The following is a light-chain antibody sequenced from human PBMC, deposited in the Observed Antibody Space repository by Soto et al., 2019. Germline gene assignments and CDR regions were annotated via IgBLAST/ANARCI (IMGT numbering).Light chain of an antibody. CDR1: SGSVSTSHY. Sequence: QTVVTQEPSLSVSPGGTVTLTCGFSSGSVSTSHYPSWCQQTPGQSPRTLIYNSNRRSSGVPDRFSGSFLGNKAALTITGAQADDDSDYYCVVYVGRGVWVFGGGTKLTVL. V-gene: IGLV8-61*01. CDR2: NSN. CDR3: VVYVGRGVWV. J-gene: IGLJ3*02.